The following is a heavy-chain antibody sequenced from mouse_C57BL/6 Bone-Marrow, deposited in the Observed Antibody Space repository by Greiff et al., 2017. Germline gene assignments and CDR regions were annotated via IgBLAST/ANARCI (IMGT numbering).Heavy chain of an antibody. V-gene: IGHV5-15*01. D-gene: IGHD2-3*01. CDR2: ISNLAYSI. CDR3: ARRRDYDGYSYAMDY. CDR1: GFTFSDYG. Sequence: EVKVIESGGGLVQPGGSLKLSCAASGFTFSDYGMAWVRQAPRKGPEWVAFISNLAYSIYYADTVTGRFTISRENAKNTLYLEMSSLRSEDTAMHYCARRRDYDGYSYAMDYWGQGTSVTVSS. J-gene: IGHJ4*01.